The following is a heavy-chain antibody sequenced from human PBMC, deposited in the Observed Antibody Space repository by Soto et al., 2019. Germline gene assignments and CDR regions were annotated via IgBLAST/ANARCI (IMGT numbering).Heavy chain of an antibody. CDR3: ARDSCSGGSFTFDP. V-gene: IGHV4-31*03. CDR1: GGSISSGGYY. D-gene: IGHD2-15*01. J-gene: IGHJ5*02. Sequence: SETLSLTCTVSGGSISSGGYYWSWTRQHPGKGLEWIGYIYYSGSTYYNPSLKSRVTISVDTSKNQFSLKLSSVTAADTAVYYCARDSCSGGSFTFDPWGQGTLVTVSS. CDR2: IYYSGST.